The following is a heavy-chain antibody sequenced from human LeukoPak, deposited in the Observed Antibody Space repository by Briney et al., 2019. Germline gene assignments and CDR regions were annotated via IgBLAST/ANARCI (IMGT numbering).Heavy chain of an antibody. CDR2: ISYIGST. CDR1: VDSISSHY. CDR3: ARDLTTVIKWLHI. V-gene: IGHV4-59*11. D-gene: IGHD4-17*01. Sequence: NPSETLSLTCTVSVDSISSHYWPWIRQPPGKGLEWIRYISYIGSTNYNPSLKSRVTISVDTYKNQFSLKLSSVTAADAAVYFCARDLTTVIKWLHIWGQGTMVTVSS. J-gene: IGHJ3*02.